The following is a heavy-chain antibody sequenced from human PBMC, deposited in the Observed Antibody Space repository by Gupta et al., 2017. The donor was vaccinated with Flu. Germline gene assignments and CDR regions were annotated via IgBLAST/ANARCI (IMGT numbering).Heavy chain of an antibody. J-gene: IGHJ4*02. CDR3: AKGRGYSYGYCDY. Sequence: EVQLVESGGGLVQPGRSLRLSCAASGFTFDDYAMHWVRQAPGKGLEWVSGISWNSGSIGYADSVKGRFTISRDNAKNSLYLQMNSLRAEDTALYYCAKGRGYSYGYCDYWGQGTLVTVSS. CDR2: ISWNSGSI. D-gene: IGHD5-18*01. V-gene: IGHV3-9*01. CDR1: GFTFDDYA.